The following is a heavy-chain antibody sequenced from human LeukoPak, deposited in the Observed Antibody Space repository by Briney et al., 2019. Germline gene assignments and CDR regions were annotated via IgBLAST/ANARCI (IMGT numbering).Heavy chain of an antibody. CDR2: INPSGGST. D-gene: IGHD3-22*01. V-gene: IGHV1-46*01. CDR1: GYTFTSYY. CDR3: ARDLNTYYYDSSGYYYWGAFDY. J-gene: IGHJ4*02. Sequence: GASVKVSCKASGYTFTSYYMHWVRQAPGQGLEWMGIINPSGGSTSYAQKFQGRVTMTRDMSTSTVYMELSSLRSGDTAVYYCARDLNTYYYDSSGYYYWGAFDYWGQGTLVTVSS.